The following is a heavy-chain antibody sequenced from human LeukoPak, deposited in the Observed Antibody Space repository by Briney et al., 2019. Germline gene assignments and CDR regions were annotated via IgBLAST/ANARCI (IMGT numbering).Heavy chain of an antibody. CDR3: ARMDCNSTSCYTPAEYFQH. CDR1: GFTFSSYW. J-gene: IGHJ1*01. Sequence: GGSLRLSCAASGFTFSSYWMSWVRQAPGKGLECVANIKQDGSEKYYVDSVKGRFTISRDNAKNSLYLQMNSLRAEDTAVYYCARMDCNSTSCYTPAEYFQHWGQGTMVTVSS. CDR2: IKQDGSEK. V-gene: IGHV3-7*01. D-gene: IGHD2-2*02.